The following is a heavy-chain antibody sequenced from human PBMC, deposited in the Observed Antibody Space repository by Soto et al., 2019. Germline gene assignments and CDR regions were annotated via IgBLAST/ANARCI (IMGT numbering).Heavy chain of an antibody. Sequence: ASVKVSCKASGYTFTSYAMHWVRQAPGQRLEWMGWINAGNGNTKYSQKYQGRVTITRDTSASTAYMVLSSLRSEDTAVYYCRAAGKSSTATYYFDYWGQGTLVTVSS. CDR1: GYTFTSYA. CDR2: INAGNGNT. CDR3: RAAGKSSTATYYFDY. J-gene: IGHJ4*02. D-gene: IGHD2-2*01. V-gene: IGHV1-3*01.